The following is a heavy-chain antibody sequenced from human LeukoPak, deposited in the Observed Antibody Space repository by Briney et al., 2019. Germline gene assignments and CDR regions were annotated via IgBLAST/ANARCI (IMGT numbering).Heavy chain of an antibody. V-gene: IGHV4-34*01. CDR1: GGSFSGYY. Sequence: KPSETLSLTCAVYGGSFSGYYWSWIRQPPGKGLEWIGGINHSGSTNYNPSLKSRVTISVDTSKNQFSLKLSSVTAADTAVYYCASNPLTYCGGDCSTLTDYWGQGTLVTVSS. D-gene: IGHD2-21*02. J-gene: IGHJ4*02. CDR2: INHSGST. CDR3: ASNPLTYCGGDCSTLTDY.